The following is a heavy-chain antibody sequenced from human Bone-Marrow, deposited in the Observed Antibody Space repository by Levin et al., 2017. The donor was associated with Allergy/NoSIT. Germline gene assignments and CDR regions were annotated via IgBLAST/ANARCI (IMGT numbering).Heavy chain of an antibody. D-gene: IGHD5-18*01. J-gene: IGHJ4*02. V-gene: IGHV3-23*01. CDR2: VGGSGGSI. CDR3: AKRLRDAYNYGYPDY. Sequence: GASVKVSCAVSGFTFSSYAMSWVRQAPGKGREWVASVGGSGGSIKYADSVKGRFTISRDNSKNTLYLQMNSLRAEDTAVYYCAKRLRDAYNYGYPDYWGQGSLVTVSS. CDR1: GFTFSSYA.